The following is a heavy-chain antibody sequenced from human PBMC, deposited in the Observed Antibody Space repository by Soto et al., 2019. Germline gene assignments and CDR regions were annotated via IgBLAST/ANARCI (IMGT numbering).Heavy chain of an antibody. D-gene: IGHD2-2*01. CDR1: GFTFSSYA. J-gene: IGHJ6*02. V-gene: IGHV3-23*01. CDR2: ISGSGGST. CDR3: AKDINPTMPLGMDV. Sequence: PGGSLSLSCAASGFTFSSYAMSWVRQAPGKGLEWVSAISGSGGSTYYADSVKGRFTISRDNSKNTLYLQMNSLRAEDTAVYYCAKDINPTMPLGMDVWGQGTTVTVSS.